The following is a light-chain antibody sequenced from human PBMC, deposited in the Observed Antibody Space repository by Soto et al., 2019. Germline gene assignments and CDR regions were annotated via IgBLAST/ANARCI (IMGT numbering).Light chain of an antibody. V-gene: IGLV2-11*01. CDR3: CSYAGNTLVV. CDR2: DVS. Sequence: QSVLTQPRSVSGSPGQSVTISCTGTRSDVGGYNYVSWYQQNPGKAPKLMIYDVSKRPSGVSDRFSGSKSANTASLIISGLQAEDEADYYCCSYAGNTLVVFGGGTKLTVL. J-gene: IGLJ2*01. CDR1: RSDVGGYNY.